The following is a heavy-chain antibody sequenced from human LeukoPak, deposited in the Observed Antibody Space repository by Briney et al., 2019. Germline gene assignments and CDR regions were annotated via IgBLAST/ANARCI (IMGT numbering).Heavy chain of an antibody. J-gene: IGHJ6*02. Sequence: PSETLSLTCAVSGGSISSGDYYWSWIRQPPGKGLEWSGCIYYSGSTYYNPSLKSRVTISVDTSKNQFSLKLSSVTAADTAVYYCAKGLGYCSSTSCYGYYYGMDVWGQGTTVTVSS. D-gene: IGHD2-2*01. CDR3: AKGLGYCSSTSCYGYYYGMDV. V-gene: IGHV4-30-4*01. CDR2: IYYSGST. CDR1: GGSISSGDYY.